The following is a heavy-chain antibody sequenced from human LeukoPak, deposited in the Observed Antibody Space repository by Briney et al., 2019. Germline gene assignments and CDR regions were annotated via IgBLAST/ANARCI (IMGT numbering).Heavy chain of an antibody. CDR2: ISHDGTVS. CDR1: GFTFSSYG. Sequence: GGSLRLSCAASGFTFSSYGMQWVRQAPGKGLEWVAVISHDGTVSYYADSVKGRFTISRDNSKNTLYLQMNSLRAEDTAVYYCARDFEYSSSTGVYWGQGTLVTVSS. CDR3: ARDFEYSSSTGVY. V-gene: IGHV3-30*03. D-gene: IGHD5-12*01. J-gene: IGHJ4*02.